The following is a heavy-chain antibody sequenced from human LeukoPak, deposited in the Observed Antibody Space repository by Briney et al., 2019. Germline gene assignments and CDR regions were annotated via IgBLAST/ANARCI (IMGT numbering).Heavy chain of an antibody. D-gene: IGHD5-12*01. CDR1: GGSMSSYY. Sequence: MPSETLSLTCTVSGGSMSSYYWNWIRQPPGKGLEWIGYIYDNGSTNYNPSLKSRVTISVNTSKNQFPLKLSSVTAADTAVYYCARDRGGNYDYWFDPWGQGTLVTVSS. V-gene: IGHV4-59*01. J-gene: IGHJ5*02. CDR2: IYDNGST. CDR3: ARDRGGNYDYWFDP.